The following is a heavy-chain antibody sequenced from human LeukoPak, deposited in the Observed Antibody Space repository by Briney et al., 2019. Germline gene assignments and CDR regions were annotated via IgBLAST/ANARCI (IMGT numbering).Heavy chain of an antibody. D-gene: IGHD3-22*01. J-gene: IGHJ4*02. CDR2: IIPIFGTA. Sequence: GASVKVSCKSSGGTFSSYAISWVRQALGQGLEWMGGIIPIFGTANYAQKFQGRVTITADESTSTAYMELSSLRSEDTAVYYCARHYDSSGYYYFAYWGQGTLVTVSS. CDR3: ARHYDSSGYYYFAY. V-gene: IGHV1-69*13. CDR1: GGTFSSYA.